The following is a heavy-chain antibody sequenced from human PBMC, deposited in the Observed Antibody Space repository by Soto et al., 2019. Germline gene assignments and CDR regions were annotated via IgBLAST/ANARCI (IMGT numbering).Heavy chain of an antibody. V-gene: IGHV1-69*01. CDR1: GGSFSSYA. CDR3: ARGEFYYVSGSYSSNFDY. Sequence: QVQVVQSGTAVKQPGSSVKVSCKASGGSFSSYAISWVRQAPGQGLEWMGGIIPIFDTANYAQKFQGGVTITADESTSTAYMELSSLRSEDTAVYYCARGEFYYVSGSYSSNFDYWGQGTLVTVSS. J-gene: IGHJ4*02. D-gene: IGHD3-10*01. CDR2: IIPIFDTA.